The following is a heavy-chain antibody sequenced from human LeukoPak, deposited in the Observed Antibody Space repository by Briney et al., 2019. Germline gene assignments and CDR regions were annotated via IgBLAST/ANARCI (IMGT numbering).Heavy chain of an antibody. CDR2: IYDGVTA. V-gene: IGHV3-66*01. D-gene: IGHD1-7*01. CDR1: GFTVSNTY. Sequence: GGSLRLSCAASGFTVSNTYMSWVRQAPGKGLEWVLVIYDGVTAHYVDSVKGRFTISRDNSKNTLHLQMDNLRAEDTAVYYCARDVNYDHTYWGQGTLVTVSS. CDR3: ARDVNYDHTY. J-gene: IGHJ4*02.